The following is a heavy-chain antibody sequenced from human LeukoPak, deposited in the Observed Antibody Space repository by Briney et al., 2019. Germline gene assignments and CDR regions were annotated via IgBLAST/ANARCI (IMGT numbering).Heavy chain of an antibody. V-gene: IGHV4-34*01. D-gene: IGHD3-3*01. J-gene: IGHJ4*02. CDR2: INHSGST. CDR1: GGSFSGYY. CDR3: ARGYSARITIFGVVTYFDY. Sequence: PETLSLTCAVYGGSFSGYYWSWIRQPPGKGLEWIGEINHSGSTNYNPSLKSRVTISVDTSKNQFSLKLSSVTAADTAVYYCARGYSARITIFGVVTYFDYWGQGTLVTVSS.